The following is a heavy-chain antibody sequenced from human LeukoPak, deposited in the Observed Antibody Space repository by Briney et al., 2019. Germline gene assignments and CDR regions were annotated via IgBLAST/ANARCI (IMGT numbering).Heavy chain of an antibody. V-gene: IGHV1-2*02. CDR1: GYTFTGYY. J-gene: IGHJ3*02. Sequence: ASVKVSCKASGYTFTGYYMHWVRQAPGQGLEWVGWINPNSGGTNYAQKFQGRVTMTRDTSISTAYMELSRLRSDDTAVYYCARSRTGYPDAFDIWGQGTMVTVSS. D-gene: IGHD1-14*01. CDR2: INPNSGGT. CDR3: ARSRTGYPDAFDI.